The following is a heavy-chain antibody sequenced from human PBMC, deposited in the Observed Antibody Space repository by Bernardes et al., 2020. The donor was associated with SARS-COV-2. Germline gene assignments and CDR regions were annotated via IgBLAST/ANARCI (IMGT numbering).Heavy chain of an antibody. CDR1: GYTFTGYY. V-gene: IGHV1-2*02. Sequence: ASVKVSCKASGYTFTGYYMHWVRQAPGQGLEWMGWINPNSGGTNYAQKFQGRVTMTRDTSISTAYMELSGLRSDDTALYFCARVKSLSEYFFDYWGQGTLVTVS. J-gene: IGHJ4*02. CDR3: ARVKSLSEYFFDY. CDR2: INPNSGGT.